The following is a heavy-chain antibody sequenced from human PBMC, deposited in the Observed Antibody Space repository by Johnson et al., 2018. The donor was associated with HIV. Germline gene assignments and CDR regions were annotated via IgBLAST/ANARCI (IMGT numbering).Heavy chain of an antibody. V-gene: IGHV3-11*04. CDR1: GFTFSDYY. Sequence: QVQLVESGGGVVQPGTSLRLSCAASGFTFSDYYMSWIRQAPGKGLEWVSYISSSGRTIYYADSVKGRFTISRDNANNSLYPQMNSLRAEDTAVYYCARGIPRRNGDYDHVIDIWGQGTMVTVSS. J-gene: IGHJ3*02. D-gene: IGHD4-17*01. CDR3: ARGIPRRNGDYDHVIDI. CDR2: ISSSGRTI.